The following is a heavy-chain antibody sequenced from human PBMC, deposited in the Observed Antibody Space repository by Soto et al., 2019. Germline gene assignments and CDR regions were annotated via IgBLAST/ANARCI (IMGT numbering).Heavy chain of an antibody. D-gene: IGHD3-10*01. Sequence: PSETLSLTCTVSGGSISSSSNYWGWIRHPPGKGLEWIGSIYYTGSTYYNPSLKSRVTISVDTSKSQFSLKLSSVTAADTAVYTCPRTLTMIRGWAYWGQGPLVTVS. CDR2: IYYTGST. CDR3: PRTLTMIRGWAY. V-gene: IGHV4-39*01. CDR1: GGSISSSSNY. J-gene: IGHJ4*02.